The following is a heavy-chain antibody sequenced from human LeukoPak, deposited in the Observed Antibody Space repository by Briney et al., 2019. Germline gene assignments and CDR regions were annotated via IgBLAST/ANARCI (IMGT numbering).Heavy chain of an antibody. D-gene: IGHD4-17*01. CDR1: VGSISSGGYS. J-gene: IGHJ4*02. CDR2: IYHSGST. V-gene: IGHV4-30-2*01. Sequence: SQTLSLTCAVSVGSISSGGYSWSWIRQPPGRGLEWIGYIYHSGSTYYNPSLKSRVTISVDRSKNQFSLKLSSVTAADTAVYYCARKGLGGDLFDYWGQGTLVTVSS. CDR3: ARKGLGGDLFDY.